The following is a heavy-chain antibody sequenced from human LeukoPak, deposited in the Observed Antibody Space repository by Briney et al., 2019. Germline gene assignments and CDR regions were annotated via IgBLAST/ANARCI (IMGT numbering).Heavy chain of an antibody. CDR3: ARDEGDYDSPT. D-gene: IGHD3-22*01. Sequence: GASVKVSCKASGYTFTGYYMHWVRQAPGQGLEWMGGIIPIFGTANYAQKFQGRVTITADESTSTAYMELSSLRSGDTAVYYCARDEGDYDSPTWGQGTLVTVSS. J-gene: IGHJ4*02. CDR2: IIPIFGTA. CDR1: GYTFTGYY. V-gene: IGHV1-69*13.